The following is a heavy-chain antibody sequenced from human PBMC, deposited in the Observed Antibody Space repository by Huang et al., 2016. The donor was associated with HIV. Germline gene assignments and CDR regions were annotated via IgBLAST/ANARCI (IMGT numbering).Heavy chain of an antibody. Sequence: EVQLVQSGGGLVQPGKSLTLSCAGSGFKFDFYWISWVRQGPGKGLEWVTNIREDGGERHYVGPVKGRFTISRDNAKNSVYLQMDSLRVDDTAVYFCARGGSGYDYWGQGSLVTVSS. J-gene: IGHJ4*02. D-gene: IGHD5-12*01. V-gene: IGHV3-7*01. CDR3: ARGGSGYDY. CDR2: IREDGGER. CDR1: GFKFDFYW.